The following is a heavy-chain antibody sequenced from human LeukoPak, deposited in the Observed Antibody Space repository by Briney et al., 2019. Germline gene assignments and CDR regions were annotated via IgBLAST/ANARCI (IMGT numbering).Heavy chain of an antibody. CDR2: MYLSGTT. V-gene: IGHV4-4*02. D-gene: IGHD3-22*01. CDR1: GDSINSLDL. J-gene: IGHJ4*02. CDR3: AGLVGRYSSGLYYYYFDY. Sequence: SGTLSLTCTVSGDSINSLDLWSWVRQPPGKGLEWIGEMYLSGTTHSNPSVKSRVTISIDKTKNQFFLNLSSVTAADTAVYYCAGLVGRYSSGLYYYYFDYWGQGTLVTVSS.